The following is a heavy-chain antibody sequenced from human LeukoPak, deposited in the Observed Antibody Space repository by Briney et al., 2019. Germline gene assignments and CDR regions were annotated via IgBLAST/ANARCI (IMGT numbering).Heavy chain of an antibody. CDR3: ARAVTTGLGDY. V-gene: IGHV3-21*01. CDR2: ISSSSSYI. Sequence: GGSLRLSCAASGFIFSSYSMNWVRQAPGKGLEWVSSISSSSSYIYYADSVKGRFTISRDNAKNSLYLQMNSLRAEDTAVYYCARAVTTGLGDYWGQGTLVTVSS. D-gene: IGHD4-17*01. J-gene: IGHJ4*02. CDR1: GFIFSSYS.